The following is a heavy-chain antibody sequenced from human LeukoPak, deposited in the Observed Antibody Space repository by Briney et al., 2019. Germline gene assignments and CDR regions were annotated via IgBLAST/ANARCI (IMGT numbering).Heavy chain of an antibody. CDR3: ARENSIAAAGSSGWYRRFDY. D-gene: IGHD6-13*01. CDR2: IYYSGST. J-gene: IGHJ4*02. CDR1: GGSISSSSYY. V-gene: IGHV4-39*07. Sequence: PSETLSLTCTVSGGSISSSSYYWGWIRQPPGKGLEWIGSIYYSGSTYYNPSLKSRVTISVDTSKNQFSLKLSSVTAADTAVYYCARENSIAAAGSSGWYRRFDYWGQGTLVTVSS.